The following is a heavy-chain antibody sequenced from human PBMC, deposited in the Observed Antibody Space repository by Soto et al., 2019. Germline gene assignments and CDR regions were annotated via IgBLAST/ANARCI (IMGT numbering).Heavy chain of an antibody. CDR2: MNPNSGNT. V-gene: IGHV1-8*01. CDR1: GYTFTSYD. J-gene: IGHJ5*02. Sequence: GASVKVSCKASGYTFTSYDINWVRQATGQGLEWMGWMNPNSGNTGYAQKFQGRVTMTRNTSISTAYMELSSLRSEDTAVYYCARRSFVYYGSGSYWFFDPWGQGTLVTVSS. CDR3: ARRSFVYYGSGSYWFFDP. D-gene: IGHD3-10*01.